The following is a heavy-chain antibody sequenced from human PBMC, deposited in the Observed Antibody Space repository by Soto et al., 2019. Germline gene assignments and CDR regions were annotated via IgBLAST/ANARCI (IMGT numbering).Heavy chain of an antibody. Sequence: QVQLQESGPGQVKPSETLSLTCTVSGGSISSYYWSWFRQPPGRGLEWIGYIYYSGSTSYSPSLKSRATIRVAPPKYQTPLMMGSVTAADAPKYYWTRPPPYGVGMDVWAKGTTVTLPS. V-gene: IGHV4-59*08. J-gene: IGHJ6*04. CDR1: GGSISSYY. CDR2: IYYSGST. D-gene: IGHD3-10*01. CDR3: TRPPPYGVGMDV.